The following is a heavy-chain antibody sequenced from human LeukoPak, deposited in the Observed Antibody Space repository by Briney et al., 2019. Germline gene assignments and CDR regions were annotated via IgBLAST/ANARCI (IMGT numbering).Heavy chain of an antibody. J-gene: IGHJ4*02. D-gene: IGHD3-10*01. CDR2: IYHSGST. CDR3: ASSGSYFQADY. CDR1: GYSISSGYY. V-gene: IGHV4-38-2*02. Sequence: SETLSLTCTVSGYSISSGYYWGWIRQPPGKGLEWIGSIYHSGSTYYNPSLKSRVTISVDTSKNQFSLKLSSVTAADTAVYYCASSGSYFQADYWGQRTLVTVSS.